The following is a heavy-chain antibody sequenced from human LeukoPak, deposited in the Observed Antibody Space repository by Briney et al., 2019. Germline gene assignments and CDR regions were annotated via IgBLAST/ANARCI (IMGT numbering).Heavy chain of an antibody. J-gene: IGHJ6*02. D-gene: IGHD6-13*01. CDR1: GFTFSSYS. CDR2: ISSSYNTI. V-gene: IGHV3-48*04. CDR3: AKDSAADGMDV. Sequence: GGSLRLSCAASGFTFSSYSMNWVRQAPGKGLEWVSYISSSYNTIYYADSVKGRFTISRDNAKNSLYLQMNSLRAEDTAVYYCAKDSAADGMDVWGQGTTVTVSS.